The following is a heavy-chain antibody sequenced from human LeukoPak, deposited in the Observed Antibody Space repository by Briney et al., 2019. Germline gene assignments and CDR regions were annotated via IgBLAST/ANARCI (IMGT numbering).Heavy chain of an antibody. D-gene: IGHD3-3*01. CDR3: VKEYHSRGFGAYFDY. J-gene: IGHJ4*02. Sequence: GGSLRLSCTASKFTFSHYGMQWVRQAPGKGLEWVAVISSDGSIKVYADSVKGRFTLSRDNSINTVDLQMNSLRAEDTAVYYCVKEYHSRGFGAYFDYWGQGNLVTVSS. CDR2: ISSDGSIK. V-gene: IGHV3-30*18. CDR1: KFTFSHYG.